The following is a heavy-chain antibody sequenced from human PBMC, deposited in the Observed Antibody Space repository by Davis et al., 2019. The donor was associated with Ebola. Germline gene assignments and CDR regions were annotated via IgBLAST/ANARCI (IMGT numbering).Heavy chain of an antibody. J-gene: IGHJ4*02. V-gene: IGHV4-34*01. CDR2: INHSGST. Sequence: SETLSLTCTVSGGSISGYYWSWIRQPPGKGLEWIGEINHSGSTNYNPSLKSRVTISVDTSKNQFSLKLSSVTAADTAVYYCARGRDFWRNWGQGTLVTVSS. CDR3: ARGRDFWRN. CDR1: GGSISGYY. D-gene: IGHD3-3*01.